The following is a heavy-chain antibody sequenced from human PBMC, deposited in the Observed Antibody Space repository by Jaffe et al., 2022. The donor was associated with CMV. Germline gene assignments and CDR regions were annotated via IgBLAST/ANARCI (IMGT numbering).Heavy chain of an antibody. V-gene: IGHV2-70*15. Sequence: QVTLRESGPALVRPTQTLTLTCTFSGFSLSTNKMCVNWVRQPPGKALEWLARIDWDDDKYYSTSLKTRLTVSKDTSKNQVVLTMTNMDPVDTATYYCARIVAGPDYFDYWGQGTLVTVSS. J-gene: IGHJ4*02. D-gene: IGHD6-19*01. CDR2: IDWDDDK. CDR3: ARIVAGPDYFDY. CDR1: GFSLSTNKMC.